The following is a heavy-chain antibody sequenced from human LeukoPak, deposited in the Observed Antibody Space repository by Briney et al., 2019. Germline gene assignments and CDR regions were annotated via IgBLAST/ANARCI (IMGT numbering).Heavy chain of an antibody. CDR1: GFTFSSYA. Sequence: GGSLRLSCAASGFTFSSYAISWVRQAPGKGLEGVAYISSSSSTIYYADSVKGRFTISRDNAKNSLYLQMNSLRAEDTAVYYCASRGELWFGNLDAFDIWGQGTMVTVS. CDR2: ISSSSSTI. CDR3: ASRGELWFGNLDAFDI. J-gene: IGHJ3*02. V-gene: IGHV3-48*04. D-gene: IGHD3-10*01.